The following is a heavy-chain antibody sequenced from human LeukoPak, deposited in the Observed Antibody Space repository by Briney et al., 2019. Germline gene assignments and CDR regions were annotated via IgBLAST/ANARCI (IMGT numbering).Heavy chain of an antibody. V-gene: IGHV3-66*01. CDR1: EFSVGSNY. CDR3: ATDPLAAADY. J-gene: IGHJ4*02. CDR2: IYSGGST. D-gene: IGHD6-13*01. Sequence: GGSLRLSCAASEFSVGSNYMTWVRQAPGKGLEWDSLIYSGGSTYYADSVKGRFTISRDNSKNTLYLQMNSLRAEDTAVYYCATDPLAAADYWGQGTLVTVSS.